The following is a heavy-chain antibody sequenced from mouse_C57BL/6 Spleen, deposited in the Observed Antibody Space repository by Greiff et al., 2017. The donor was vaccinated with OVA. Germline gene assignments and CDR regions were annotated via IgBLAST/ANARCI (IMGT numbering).Heavy chain of an antibody. CDR1: GYAFSSSW. Sequence: VQLQQSGPELVKPGASVKISCKASGYAFSSSWMNWVKQRPGKGLEWIGRIYPGDGDTNYNGKFKGKATLTADKSSSTAYMQLSSLTSEDSAVYFCARGGNSNYEYFDVWGTGTTVTVSS. D-gene: IGHD2-5*01. CDR2: IYPGDGDT. CDR3: ARGGNSNYEYFDV. V-gene: IGHV1-82*01. J-gene: IGHJ1*03.